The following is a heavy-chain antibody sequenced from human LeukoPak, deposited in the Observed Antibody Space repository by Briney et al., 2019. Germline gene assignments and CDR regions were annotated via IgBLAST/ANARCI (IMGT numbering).Heavy chain of an antibody. V-gene: IGHV4-59*01. CDR3: ARGYYDFWSGYPIRFDY. J-gene: IGHJ4*02. D-gene: IGHD3-3*01. CDR2: IYYSGST. CDR1: GGSISSYY. Sequence: SKTLSLTCTVSGGSISSYYWSWIRQPPGKGLEWIGYIYYSGSTNYNPSLKSRVTISVDTSKNQFSLKLSSVTAADTAVYYCARGYYDFWSGYPIRFDYWGQGTLVTVSS.